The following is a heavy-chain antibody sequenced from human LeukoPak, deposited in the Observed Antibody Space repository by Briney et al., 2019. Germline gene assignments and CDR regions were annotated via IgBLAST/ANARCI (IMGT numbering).Heavy chain of an antibody. CDR2: INPSGGST. J-gene: IGHJ3*02. CDR3: ARKYDTSGYYPNDAFDI. D-gene: IGHD3-22*01. V-gene: IGHV1-46*01. CDR1: GYTFTSYY. Sequence: ASVKVSCKASGYTFTSYYMHWVRQAPGQGLEWMGIINPSGGSTSYAQKFQGRVTMTGDTSTSTVHMELRSLRSDDTAVYYCARKYDTSGYYPNDAFDIWGQGTMVTVSS.